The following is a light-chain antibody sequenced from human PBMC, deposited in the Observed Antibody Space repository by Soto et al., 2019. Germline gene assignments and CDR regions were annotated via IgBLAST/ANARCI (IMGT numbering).Light chain of an antibody. CDR1: QSISSW. CDR2: DAS. J-gene: IGKJ2*01. V-gene: IGKV1-5*01. CDR3: QQYNSYSPYT. Sequence: DIQMTQSPSTLSASVGDRVTITCRASQSISSWLAWYQQKPGKAPKLLIYDASSLESGVPSRFSGSVSGTEFTLTISSLQPDDFAPYYCQQYNSYSPYTFGQGTKLEIK.